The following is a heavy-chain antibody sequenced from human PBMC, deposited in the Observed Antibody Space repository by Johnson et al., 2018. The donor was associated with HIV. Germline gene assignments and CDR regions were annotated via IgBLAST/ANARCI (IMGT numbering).Heavy chain of an antibody. CDR1: GFTFSSYV. D-gene: IGHD6-13*01. CDR3: ARWQQLVHGPFDI. CDR2: ISYDGSNK. J-gene: IGHJ3*02. V-gene: IGHV3-30-3*01. Sequence: QVQLVESGGALVQPGRSLRLSCAASGFTFSSYVMHWVRQAPGKGLEWVAVISYDGSNKYYADSVKGRFTISRDNAKNSLYLQMNSLRAEDTAFYYCARWQQLVHGPFDIWGQGTMVTVSS.